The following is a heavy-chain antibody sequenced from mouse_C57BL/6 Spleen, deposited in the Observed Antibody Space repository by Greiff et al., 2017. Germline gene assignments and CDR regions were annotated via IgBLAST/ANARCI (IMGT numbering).Heavy chain of an antibody. V-gene: IGHV1-55*01. CDR3: ALSTVVATDY. J-gene: IGHJ2*01. D-gene: IGHD1-1*01. CDR2: IYPGSGST. Sequence: QVQLQQPGAELVKPGASVKMSCKASGYTFTSYWITWVKQRPGQGLEWIGDIYPGSGSTTYNEKFKSKATLTVDTSYSTAYMQLSSLTSEDSAVYYCALSTVVATDYWGQGTTLTVSS. CDR1: GYTFTSYW.